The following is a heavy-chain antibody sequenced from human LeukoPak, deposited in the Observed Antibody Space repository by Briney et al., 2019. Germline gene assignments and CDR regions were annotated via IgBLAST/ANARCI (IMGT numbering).Heavy chain of an antibody. D-gene: IGHD2-2*02. J-gene: IGHJ3*02. CDR2: INPSGGST. CDR3: ARGCRSSTSCYSPAFDI. V-gene: IGHV1-46*01. CDR1: GYTFTSYY. Sequence: ASVKVSCKASGYTFTSYYMHWVRQAPGQGLEWMGIINPSGGSTSYAQKFQGRVTMTRDTSTSTVYMELSSLRAEDTAVYYCARGCRSSTSCYSPAFDIWGQGTMVTVSS.